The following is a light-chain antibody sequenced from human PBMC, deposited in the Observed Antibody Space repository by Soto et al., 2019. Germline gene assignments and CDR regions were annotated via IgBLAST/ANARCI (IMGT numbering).Light chain of an antibody. CDR3: SSYTGSSTPYV. CDR2: DVS. Sequence: QSALTQPASVSGSPGQSITISCTGTSSDVGAYNYVSWYQQHPGKAPKVMIYDVSSRPSGVSSRFSGSRSGNTASLTISGLQPEDEADYYCSSYTGSSTPYVFGTGTKVTVL. V-gene: IGLV2-14*01. J-gene: IGLJ1*01. CDR1: SSDVGAYNY.